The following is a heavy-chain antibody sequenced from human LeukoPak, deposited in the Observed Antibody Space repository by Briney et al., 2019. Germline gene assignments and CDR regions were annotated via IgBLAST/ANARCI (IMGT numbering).Heavy chain of an antibody. J-gene: IGHJ4*02. CDR3: ARSGDSSGYYLYYFDY. V-gene: IGHV4-38-2*02. Sequence: SETLSLTCTVSGYSISSGYYWGWIRQPPGKGLEWIGSIYHSGSTYYNPSLKSRVTISVDTSKNQFSLKLSSVTAADTAVYYCARSGDSSGYYLYYFDYWGQGTLLTVSS. CDR1: GYSISSGYY. D-gene: IGHD3-22*01. CDR2: IYHSGST.